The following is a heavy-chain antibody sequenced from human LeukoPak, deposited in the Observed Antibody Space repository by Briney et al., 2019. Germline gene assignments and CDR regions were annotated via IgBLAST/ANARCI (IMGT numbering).Heavy chain of an antibody. CDR2: ISSSSSTI. J-gene: IGHJ3*02. CDR1: GFTFSSYS. V-gene: IGHV3-48*01. D-gene: IGHD6-13*01. Sequence: GGSLRLSCAASGFTFSSYSMNWVRQAPGKGLEWVSYISSSSSTIYYADSVKGRFTISRDNAKNSLYLQMNSLRAEDTAVYYCARLPGIAAAGAFDIWGQGTMVTVSS. CDR3: ARLPGIAAAGAFDI.